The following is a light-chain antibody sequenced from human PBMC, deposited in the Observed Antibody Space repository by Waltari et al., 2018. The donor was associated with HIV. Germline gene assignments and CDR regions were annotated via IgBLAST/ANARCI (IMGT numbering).Light chain of an antibody. CDR1: QRVSSSY. CDR2: GAS. Sequence: ELVLTQSPGPLSLSPGERATLSCRVSQRVSSSYLAWYQQKPGQAPRLLISGASSRATCIPDRFSGSGSGTDFTLTISRLEPEDFALYFCQQYAYSPWTFGQGTKVEIK. CDR3: QQYAYSPWT. V-gene: IGKV3-20*01. J-gene: IGKJ1*01.